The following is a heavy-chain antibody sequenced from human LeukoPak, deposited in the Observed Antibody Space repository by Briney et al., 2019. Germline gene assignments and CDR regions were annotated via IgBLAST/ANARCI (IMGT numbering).Heavy chain of an antibody. V-gene: IGHV3-21*01. CDR3: ASRRSGYYPGY. Sequence: PGGSLRLSCAASGFTFSSYSMNWVRQAPGKGLEWVSSISSSSSYIYYADSVEGRFTISRDNAKNSLYLQMNSLRAEDTAVYYCASRRSGYYPGYWGQGTLVTVSS. J-gene: IGHJ4*02. CDR2: ISSSSSYI. CDR1: GFTFSSYS. D-gene: IGHD3-22*01.